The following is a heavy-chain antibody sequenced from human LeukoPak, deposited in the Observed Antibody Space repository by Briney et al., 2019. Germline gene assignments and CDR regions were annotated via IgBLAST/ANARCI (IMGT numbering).Heavy chain of an antibody. CDR3: VREVIYGGWSAAGY. CDR1: GDSISRSSYY. J-gene: IGHJ4*02. CDR2: LYDSGRT. D-gene: IGHD6-19*01. V-gene: IGHV4-39*07. Sequence: SETLSLTCTVSGDSISRSSYYWGWIRQPPGQGLEWIGGLYDSGRTYYNASLKGRVTISVEASKKQFSLNLTSVTAADTAVYYCVREVIYGGWSAAGYWGQGTLVIVSS.